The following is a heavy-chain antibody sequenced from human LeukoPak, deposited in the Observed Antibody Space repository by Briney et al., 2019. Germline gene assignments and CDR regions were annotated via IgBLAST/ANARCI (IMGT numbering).Heavy chain of an antibody. D-gene: IGHD1-26*01. J-gene: IGHJ3*02. CDR2: INTDGSST. V-gene: IGHV3-74*01. Sequence: GGSLRLSCAASGFTFSDYWMRWVRQAPGMRLVWVSRINTDGSSTSHADSVKGRFTISRDNAKNTLYLQMNSLRAEDTAVYYCARVTIVGATENAFDIWAKAQWSPSLQ. CDR3: ARVTIVGATENAFDI. CDR1: GFTFSDYW.